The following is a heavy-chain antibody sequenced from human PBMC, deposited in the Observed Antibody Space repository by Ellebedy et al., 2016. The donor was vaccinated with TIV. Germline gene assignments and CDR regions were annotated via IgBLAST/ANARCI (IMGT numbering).Heavy chain of an antibody. J-gene: IGHJ6*02. CDR2: INHSGST. CDR1: GGAFSGYY. CDR3: ARQGWNSFRFNYYYYGMDV. V-gene: IGHV4-34*01. Sequence: MPSETLSLTCTVYGGAFSGYYWSWIRQTPGKGLEWIGEINHSGSTNYNPSLQSRVTISVDTSKNQFSLKLSSVTAADTAVFYCARQGWNSFRFNYYYYGMDVWGQGTTVTVSS. D-gene: IGHD1-7*01.